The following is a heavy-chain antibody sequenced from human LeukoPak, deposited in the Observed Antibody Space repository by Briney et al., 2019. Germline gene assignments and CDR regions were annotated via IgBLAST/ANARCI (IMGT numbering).Heavy chain of an antibody. CDR3: ARDVGARNDY. CDR1: GFTFSSYG. Sequence: HPGGSLRLSCAASGFTFSSYGMHWVRQAPGKGLEWVAVISYDGSNRYYADSVKGRFTISRDNSKNTLYLQMNSLRAEDTAVYYCARDVGARNDYWGQGTLVTVSS. J-gene: IGHJ4*02. V-gene: IGHV3-30*03. D-gene: IGHD1-26*01. CDR2: ISYDGSNR.